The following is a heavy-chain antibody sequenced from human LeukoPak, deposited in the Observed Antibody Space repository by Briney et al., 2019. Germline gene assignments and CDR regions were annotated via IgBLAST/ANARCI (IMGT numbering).Heavy chain of an antibody. CDR1: GYSISSGYY. D-gene: IGHD2-2*01. Sequence: PSETLSLTCAVSGYSISSGYYWGWIRQPPGKGLEWIGSIYHSWSTYYNPSLKSRVTISVDTSKNQFSLKLSSVTAADTAVYYCALTLPRGYCSSTSCYPEYFQHWGQGTLVTVSS. V-gene: IGHV4-38-2*01. J-gene: IGHJ1*01. CDR2: IYHSWST. CDR3: ALTLPRGYCSSTSCYPEYFQH.